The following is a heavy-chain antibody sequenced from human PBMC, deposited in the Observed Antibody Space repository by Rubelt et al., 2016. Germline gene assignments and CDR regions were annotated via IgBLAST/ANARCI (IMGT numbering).Heavy chain of an antibody. V-gene: IGHV4-59*12. CDR2: IYYSGST. CDR3: AREEGSSWYYFDY. Sequence: GLEWIGYIYYSGSTNYNPSLKSRVTISVDTSKNQFSLKLSSVTAADTAVYYCAREEGSSWYYFDYWGQGTLVTVSS. J-gene: IGHJ4*02. D-gene: IGHD6-13*01.